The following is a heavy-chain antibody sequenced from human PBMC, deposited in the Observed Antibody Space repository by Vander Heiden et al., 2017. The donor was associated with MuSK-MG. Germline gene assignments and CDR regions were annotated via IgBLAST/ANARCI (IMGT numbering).Heavy chain of an antibody. CDR3: AKGGYCSSITCLNYFEQ. D-gene: IGHD2-15*01. J-gene: IGHJ4*02. CDR2: ISGSGSRT. CDR1: GFPANNYA. V-gene: IGHV3-23*01. Sequence: EVLLLESGGGLVQPWGSLTVSCAASGFPANNYAMHWVRQAPGKGLEWVSIISGSGSRTFYADSVKGRFTISRDKYKNMLYLQMNNLRVEDTAVYYCAKGGYCSSITCLNYFEQWGQGTLVTVSS.